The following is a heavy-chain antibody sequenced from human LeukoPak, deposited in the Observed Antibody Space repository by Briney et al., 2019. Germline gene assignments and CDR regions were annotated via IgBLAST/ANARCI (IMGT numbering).Heavy chain of an antibody. CDR3: ARDLPLAAADPKADY. CDR2: ISSSSSYI. J-gene: IGHJ4*02. CDR1: GFTFSSYS. Sequence: GGSLRLSCAASGFTFSSYSMFWVRQAPGKGLEWVSSISSSSSYIYYADSVKGRFTISRDNAKNSLYLQMNSLRAEDTAVYYCARDLPLAAADPKADYWGQGTLVTVSS. D-gene: IGHD6-13*01. V-gene: IGHV3-21*01.